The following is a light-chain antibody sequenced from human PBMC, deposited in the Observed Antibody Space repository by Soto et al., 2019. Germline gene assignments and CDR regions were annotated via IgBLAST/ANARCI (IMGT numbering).Light chain of an antibody. Sequence: EIVLTQSPGTLSLSPGERATLSCRASQSVSSIYLAWYQQKPGQAPRLLIYGASSRATGIPDRFSGSGSGTDFTLTISRLEPEDFAVYYCQQYGSSLFTFGPGTEVDIK. CDR1: QSVSSIY. V-gene: IGKV3-20*01. J-gene: IGKJ3*01. CDR3: QQYGSSLFT. CDR2: GAS.